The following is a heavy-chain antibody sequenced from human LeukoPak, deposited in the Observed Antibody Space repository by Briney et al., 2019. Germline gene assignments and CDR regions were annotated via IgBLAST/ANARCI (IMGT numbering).Heavy chain of an antibody. V-gene: IGHV4-59*08. CDR3: ASSFGNDASDI. D-gene: IGHD3-10*01. CDR2: IYYSGST. Sequence: SETLSLTCTVSGGSISSYYWSWIRQPTGKGLEWIGYIYYSGSTNYNPSLKSRVTISVDTSKNQFSLKLSSVTAADTAVYYCASSFGNDASDIWGQGTMVTVSS. CDR1: GGSISSYY. J-gene: IGHJ3*02.